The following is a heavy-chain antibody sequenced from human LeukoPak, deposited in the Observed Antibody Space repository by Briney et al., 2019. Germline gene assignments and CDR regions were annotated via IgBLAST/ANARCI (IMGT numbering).Heavy chain of an antibody. D-gene: IGHD1-26*01. CDR3: ARVAAGWHLGAISY. J-gene: IGHJ4*02. CDR2: INPSGGST. V-gene: IGHV1-46*01. CDR1: GYTFTSYY. Sequence: VASVKVSCKASGYTFTSYYIHWVRQAPGQGLEWMGIINPSGGSTTYAQKFQGRVTMTRDTSTSIVYMELSSLRSEDTAVYYCARVAAGWHLGAISYWGQGTLVTVSS.